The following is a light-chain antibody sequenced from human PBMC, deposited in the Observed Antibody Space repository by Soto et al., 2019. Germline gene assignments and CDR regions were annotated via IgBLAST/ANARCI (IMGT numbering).Light chain of an antibody. Sequence: EIVMSQSPATLSVSPGERATLSCRTSQSVSSSLAWYQQKPGQAPSLLIYGASTRATGIPARFSGSGSGTDFTLTISGLQSEDFAVYYCQQYNNWPQTFGQGTKVDI. J-gene: IGKJ1*01. V-gene: IGKV3-15*01. CDR3: QQYNNWPQT. CDR1: QSVSSS. CDR2: GAS.